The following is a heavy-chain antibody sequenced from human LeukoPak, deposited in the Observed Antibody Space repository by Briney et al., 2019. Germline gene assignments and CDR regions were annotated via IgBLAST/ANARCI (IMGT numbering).Heavy chain of an antibody. Sequence: ASVKVSYKASGYRFSTYGMSWVRQAPGQGLEWMGWISAYNGNTNYAQKFQGRVTMTRDMSTSTVYMELSSLRSEDTAVYYCAREKLDTAMVTGIDYWGQGTLVTVSS. CDR2: ISAYNGNT. CDR3: AREKLDTAMVTGIDY. J-gene: IGHJ4*02. D-gene: IGHD5-18*01. V-gene: IGHV1-18*01. CDR1: GYRFSTYG.